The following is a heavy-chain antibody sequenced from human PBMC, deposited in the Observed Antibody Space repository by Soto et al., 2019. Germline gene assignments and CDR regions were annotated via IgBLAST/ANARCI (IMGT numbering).Heavy chain of an antibody. D-gene: IGHD6-19*01. CDR3: AKRGPQWLVTSDLNT. V-gene: IGHV3-30*18. Sequence: GGSLRLSCAASGFTFRSDRIHWARQAPGEGLEWVAVVSHDGRNTHYADSVKGRFTTSRDSSKNTVSLEMTSLRAEDTAVYYCAKRGPQWLVTSDLNTWRQGAPVTVSS. CDR2: VSHDGRNT. CDR1: GFTFRSDR. J-gene: IGHJ5*02.